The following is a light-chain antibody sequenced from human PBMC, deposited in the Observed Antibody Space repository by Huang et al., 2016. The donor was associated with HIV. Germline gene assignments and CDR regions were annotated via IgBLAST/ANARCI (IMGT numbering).Light chain of an antibody. V-gene: IGKV3-20*01. Sequence: EIVLTQSPGTLSLSPGERATLSCRARQSVYSRYVAWYQHKPGQAPRLLIYGASNRATGIPDRFSGSGSGTDFTLTISRLEPEDFAVYYCQQYGNSPLTFGGGTKVEIK. CDR1: QSVYSRY. CDR2: GAS. J-gene: IGKJ4*01. CDR3: QQYGNSPLT.